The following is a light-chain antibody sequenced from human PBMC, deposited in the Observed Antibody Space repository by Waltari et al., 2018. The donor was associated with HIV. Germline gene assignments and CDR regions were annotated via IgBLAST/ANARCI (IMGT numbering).Light chain of an antibody. V-gene: IGLV1-51*01. CDR3: ATWDNSLSIGV. J-gene: IGLJ3*02. Sequence: QSVLPHPPSVSAAPGQTVTLSCSGSSSDIGSYSVFWYQQFPGTAPRRLIFDTYKRPSGIPDRFSASKSGTSATLDITGLQTGDEADYYCATWDNSLSIGVFGGGTKLTVL. CDR2: DTY. CDR1: SSDIGSYS.